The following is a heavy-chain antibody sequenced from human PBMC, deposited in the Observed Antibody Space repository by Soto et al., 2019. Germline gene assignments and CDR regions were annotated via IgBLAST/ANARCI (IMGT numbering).Heavy chain of an antibody. Sequence: SVKVSCKASGGTFGSYAISWVRQAAGQGLEWMGGIIPIFGTANYAQKFQGRVTITADKSTSTAYMELSSLRSEDTAVYYCARERAAAGTSWFDPWGQGTLVTVSS. CDR2: IIPIFGTA. J-gene: IGHJ5*02. D-gene: IGHD6-13*01. CDR1: GGTFGSYA. V-gene: IGHV1-69*06. CDR3: ARERAAAGTSWFDP.